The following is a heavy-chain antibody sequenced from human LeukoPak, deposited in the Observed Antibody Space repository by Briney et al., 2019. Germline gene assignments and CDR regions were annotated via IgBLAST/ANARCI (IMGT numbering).Heavy chain of an antibody. CDR2: INPSSGRT. J-gene: IGHJ4*02. CDR1: RYTFTSYY. D-gene: IGHD5/OR15-5a*01. V-gene: IGHV1-46*01. Sequence: ASVKVSCKASRYTFTSYYTHGVRQAPGQGVVWMGKINPSSGRTSSAQKFQSRDTMSRDMSTSTVYMELSSLRSEATAVYYCTKTLRNSVCYFDYWGQGTLVTVSS. CDR3: TKTLRNSVCYFDY.